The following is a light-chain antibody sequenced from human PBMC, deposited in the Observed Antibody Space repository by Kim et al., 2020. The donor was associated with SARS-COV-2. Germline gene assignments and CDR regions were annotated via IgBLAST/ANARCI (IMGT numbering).Light chain of an antibody. CDR3: QQYNNWTPLT. Sequence: EIVMTQSPATLSVSPGERATLSCRASQSVSSNLAWYQQKPGQAPRLLIYGASTRDTGIPARFSGSGSGTEFTLTISSLQSEDFAVYYCQQYNNWTPLTFGGGTKVDIK. CDR2: GAS. V-gene: IGKV3-15*01. CDR1: QSVSSN. J-gene: IGKJ4*01.